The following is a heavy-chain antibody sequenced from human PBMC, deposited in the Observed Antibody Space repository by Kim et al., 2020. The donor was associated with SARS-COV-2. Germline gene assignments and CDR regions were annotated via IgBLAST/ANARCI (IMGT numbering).Heavy chain of an antibody. Sequence: GGSLRLSCAASEFTFSRYSMNWVRQAPGKGLEWVSTISRNSGDIYYADSVEGRFTISRDNAKNSLYLQMNSLRADDTAMYYCARDLSLGRPGGFDYWGQGTLVTVSS. J-gene: IGHJ4*02. CDR2: ISRNSGDI. D-gene: IGHD2-15*01. CDR1: EFTFSRYS. V-gene: IGHV3-21*04. CDR3: ARDLSLGRPGGFDY.